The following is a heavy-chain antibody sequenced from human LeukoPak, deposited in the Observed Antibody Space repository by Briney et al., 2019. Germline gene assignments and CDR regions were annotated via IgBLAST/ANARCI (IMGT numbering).Heavy chain of an antibody. D-gene: IGHD1-26*01. CDR1: GGSVSSYY. Sequence: PSETLSLTCTVSGGSVSSYYWSWIRQPPGKGLEWIGYIDNSGSTNYNPSLKSRVTISLDTSKNQFSLKLSSVTAADTAVYCCAKYSGYYFSPFDYWGQGTLVTVSS. V-gene: IGHV4-59*02. J-gene: IGHJ4*02. CDR2: IDNSGST. CDR3: AKYSGYYFSPFDY.